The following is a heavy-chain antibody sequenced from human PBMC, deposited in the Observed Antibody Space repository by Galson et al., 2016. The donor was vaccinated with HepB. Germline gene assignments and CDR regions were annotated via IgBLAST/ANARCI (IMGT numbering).Heavy chain of an antibody. V-gene: IGHV3-33*01. CDR3: AREALIAVTLLDV. Sequence: SLRLSCAASGFTFSNYGMHWVRQAPGKGLEWVAVIGADGSNQKYEDSVKGRFTIPRDNAKNTLYWEMNRLRVEDTAVYYCAREALIAVTLLDVWGQGTTVSVSS. D-gene: IGHD6-19*01. CDR2: IGADGSNQ. J-gene: IGHJ6*02. CDR1: GFTFSNYG.